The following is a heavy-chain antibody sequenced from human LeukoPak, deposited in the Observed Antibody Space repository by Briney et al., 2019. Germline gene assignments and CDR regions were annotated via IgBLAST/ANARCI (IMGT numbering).Heavy chain of an antibody. J-gene: IGHJ5*02. CDR3: ARGVSYGSGSYIGDP. D-gene: IGHD3-10*01. CDR1: GFTVSSTY. V-gene: IGHV3-53*01. Sequence: PGGSLRLSCAASGFTVSSTYMSWVRQAPGRGLEWVSVIYSGGTTYYADSVKGRFTISRDNSKNTFYLQINSLRAEDTAVYYCARGVSYGSGSYIGDPWGQGTLVTVSS. CDR2: IYSGGTT.